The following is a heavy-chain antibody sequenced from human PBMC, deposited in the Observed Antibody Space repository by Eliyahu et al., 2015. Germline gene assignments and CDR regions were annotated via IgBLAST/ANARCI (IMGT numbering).Heavy chain of an antibody. V-gene: IGHV4-34*01. D-gene: IGHD4-23*01. CDR2: INESGNT. CDR3: ARGDSPSAVVTPLYTF. Sequence: QVQLQQWGAGLLKPSETLSLTCAXYGGSFXGXYXXWXRQPPGKGLEXIGEINESGNTNYNPSLTSRVTVSVDTSKNQISLKLSSVTAADTAVYYCARGDSPSAVVTPLYTFWGQGTLVTVSS. CDR1: GGSFXGXY. J-gene: IGHJ4*02.